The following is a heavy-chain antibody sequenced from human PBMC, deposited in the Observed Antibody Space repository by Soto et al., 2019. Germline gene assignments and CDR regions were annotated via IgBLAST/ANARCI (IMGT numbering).Heavy chain of an antibody. CDR1: GASISSDDYY. Sequence: PSETLSLTCSISGASISSDDYYWSWFRQPPGKGLEWIGYISYSGSTYYNPSLKSRITTSVDTSKTQFSLILSSVTAADTAVFYCAREVNNYYGMDVWGQGTTVTVSS. J-gene: IGHJ6*02. CDR2: ISYSGST. V-gene: IGHV4-30-4*01. CDR3: AREVNNYYGMDV.